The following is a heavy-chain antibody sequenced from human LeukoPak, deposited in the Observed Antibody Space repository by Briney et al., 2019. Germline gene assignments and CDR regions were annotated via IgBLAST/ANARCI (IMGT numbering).Heavy chain of an antibody. J-gene: IGHJ6*02. CDR2: INPNSGGT. CDR1: GYTFTGYY. Sequence: ASVKVSCEASGYTFTGYYMHWVRQAPGQGLEWMGRINPNSGGTNYAQKFQGRVTMTRDTSISTAYMELSRLKSDDTAVYYCVRGAQERRGLDVWGQGTTVTVSS. V-gene: IGHV1-2*06. CDR3: VRGAQERRGLDV.